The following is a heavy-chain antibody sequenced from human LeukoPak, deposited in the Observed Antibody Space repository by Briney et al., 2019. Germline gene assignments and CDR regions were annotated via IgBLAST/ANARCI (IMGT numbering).Heavy chain of an antibody. D-gene: IGHD2-2*01. J-gene: IGHJ5*02. CDR3: ARGDCSSTSCPYNWFDP. CDR2: INHSGST. Sequence: PSETLSLTCAVYGGSFSGYYWSWTRQPPGKGLEWIGEINHSGSTNYNPSLKSRVTISVDTSKNQFSLKLSSVTAADTAVYYCARGDCSSTSCPYNWFDPWGQGTLVTVSS. V-gene: IGHV4-34*01. CDR1: GGSFSGYY.